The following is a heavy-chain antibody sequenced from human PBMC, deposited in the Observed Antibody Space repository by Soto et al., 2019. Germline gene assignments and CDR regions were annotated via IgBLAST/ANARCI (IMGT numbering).Heavy chain of an antibody. CDR1: GFTFSSYA. CDR3: ARDKEYSSGWRHYYYYHGMDV. D-gene: IGHD6-19*01. J-gene: IGHJ6*02. CDR2: ISYDGSNK. Sequence: GGSLRLSCAASGFTFSSYAMHWVRQAPGKGLEWVAVISYDGSNKYYADSVKGRFTISRDNSKNTLYLQMNSLRAEDTAVYYSARDKEYSSGWRHYYYYHGMDVWGQGTTVTVSS. V-gene: IGHV3-30-3*01.